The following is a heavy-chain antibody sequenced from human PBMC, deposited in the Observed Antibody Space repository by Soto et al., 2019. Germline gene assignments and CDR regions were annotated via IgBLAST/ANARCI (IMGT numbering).Heavy chain of an antibody. V-gene: IGHV3-23*01. D-gene: IGHD6-13*01. CDR1: GFSFSDYA. Sequence: PGGSLRLSCAASGFSFSDYAMSWVRQAPGKGLEWVSVISESGGSTHYADSVRGRFTVSRDNSKNSLSLRMNSLRDEDTAVYFCAKRSPYSSSWYSPIFDYWGQGALVTVSS. J-gene: IGHJ4*02. CDR3: AKRSPYSSSWYSPIFDY. CDR2: ISESGGST.